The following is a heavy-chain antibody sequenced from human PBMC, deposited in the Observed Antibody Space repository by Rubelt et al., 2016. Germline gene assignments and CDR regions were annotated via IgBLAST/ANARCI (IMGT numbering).Heavy chain of an antibody. CDR1: GGSISSTTYY. CDR2: IYYSGST. D-gene: IGHD2-21*01. V-gene: IGHV4-39*01. CDR3: ARRPYCGGDCYFFDY. Sequence: QLQLQESGPGLVEPSETLSLTCTVSGGSISSTTYYWGWIRQPPGKGLEWIGTIYYSGSTFYNPSLKSRVTISVSTSKNQFSRKLSSVTAADTAVYYCARRPYCGGDCYFFDYWGQGSLVTVSS. J-gene: IGHJ4*02.